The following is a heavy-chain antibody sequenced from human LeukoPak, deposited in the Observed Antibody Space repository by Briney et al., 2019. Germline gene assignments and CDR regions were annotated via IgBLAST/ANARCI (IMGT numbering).Heavy chain of an antibody. J-gene: IGHJ4*02. V-gene: IGHV3-48*02. Sequence: PGGSLRLPCAASGFPVRSNSMSGARPAPGKGLEWVSYISSSSRTMYYPDSVTGRFTISRDNATNPLYLQMNSLRDDHTAVYYCARDHFEPGVIIDYWGQGNLVTVSS. CDR3: ARDHFEPGVIIDY. D-gene: IGHD3-9*01. CDR2: ISSSSRTM. CDR1: GFPVRSNS.